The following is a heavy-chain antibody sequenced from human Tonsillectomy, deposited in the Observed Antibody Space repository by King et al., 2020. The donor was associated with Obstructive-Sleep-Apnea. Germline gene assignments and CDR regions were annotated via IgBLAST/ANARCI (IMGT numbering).Heavy chain of an antibody. Sequence: VQLQESGPGLVKPSQTLSLTCTVSGGSISSGGYYWSWIRQHPGKGLEWIGYIYYSGSTYYNPSLKSRVTISVDTSKNQFSLKLSSVTAVDTAVYYCARGDRGYCSGGSCYAREDYWGQGTLVTVSS. CDR1: GGSISSGGYY. D-gene: IGHD2-15*01. CDR2: IYYSGST. J-gene: IGHJ4*02. CDR3: ARGDRGYCSGGSCYAREDY. V-gene: IGHV4-31*03.